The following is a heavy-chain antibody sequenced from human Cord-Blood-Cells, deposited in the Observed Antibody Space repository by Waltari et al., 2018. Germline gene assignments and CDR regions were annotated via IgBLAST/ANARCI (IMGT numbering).Heavy chain of an antibody. CDR1: GGTFSSYA. D-gene: IGHD3-10*01. J-gene: IGHJ4*02. CDR3: ARGRGGYYFDY. CDR2: IIPIFGTT. V-gene: IGHV1-69*01. Sequence: QVQLVQSGAEVKKPGSSVKVSCKASGGTFSSYAISWVRQAPGQGLEWMGGIIPIFGTTNYAQKFQGGVTITADESTSTADMELGSRRSEDSAVYYCARGRGGYYFDYWGQGTLVTVSS.